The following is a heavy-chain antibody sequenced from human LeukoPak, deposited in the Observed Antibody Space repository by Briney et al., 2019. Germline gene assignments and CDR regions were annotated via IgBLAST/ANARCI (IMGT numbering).Heavy chain of an antibody. J-gene: IGHJ5*02. D-gene: IGHD3-10*01. Sequence: GASVKVSCKASGYTFTSYYMHWVRQAPGQGLEWMGIINPIGGSISYAQKFQGRVTMSRDKSTSTVYMELSSLRAEDAAVYYCARGMVRGVRGFDLWGQGTLVTVSS. V-gene: IGHV1-46*01. CDR1: GYTFTSYY. CDR3: ARGMVRGVRGFDL. CDR2: INPIGGSI.